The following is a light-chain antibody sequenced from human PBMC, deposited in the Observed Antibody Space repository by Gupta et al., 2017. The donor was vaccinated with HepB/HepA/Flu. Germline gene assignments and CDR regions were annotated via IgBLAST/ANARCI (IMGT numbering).Light chain of an antibody. J-gene: IGLJ3*02. Sequence: QSVLTQPPSVSAAPVQKVTISCSGSSSNIGNNYVPWYQQLPGTAPKLLIYDNNKRPSGIPDRFSGSKSGTSATLGITGLQTGDEADYYCGTWDSSLSAWVFGGGTKLTVL. CDR2: DNN. CDR1: SSNIGNNY. CDR3: GTWDSSLSAWV. V-gene: IGLV1-51*01.